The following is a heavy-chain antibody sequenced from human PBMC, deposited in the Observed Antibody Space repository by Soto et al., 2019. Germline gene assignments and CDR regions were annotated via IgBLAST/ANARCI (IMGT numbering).Heavy chain of an antibody. J-gene: IGHJ6*03. V-gene: IGHV1-69*04. CDR1: GGTFSSYT. CDR2: IIPILGIA. Sequence: SVKVSCKASGGTFSSYTISWVRQAPGQGLEWMGRIIPILGIANYAQKFQGRVTITADKSTSTAYMELSSLRSEDTAVYYCARDIRGSTSWNYIDVWGKGTTVTVSS. CDR3: ARDIRGSTSWNYIDV. D-gene: IGHD2-2*01.